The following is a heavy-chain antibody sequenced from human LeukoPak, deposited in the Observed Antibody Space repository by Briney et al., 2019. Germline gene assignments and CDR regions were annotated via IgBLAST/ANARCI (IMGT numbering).Heavy chain of an antibody. Sequence: SETLSLTCTVSGGSISSYYWSWIRQPPGKGLEWIGYIYYSGSTNYNPSLKSRVTISVDTSKNQFSLKLSSVTAADTAVYYCAREVVNRYGLDAFDIWGQGTMVTVSS. V-gene: IGHV4-59*01. CDR1: GGSISSYY. CDR2: IYYSGST. CDR3: AREVVNRYGLDAFDI. D-gene: IGHD5-18*01. J-gene: IGHJ3*02.